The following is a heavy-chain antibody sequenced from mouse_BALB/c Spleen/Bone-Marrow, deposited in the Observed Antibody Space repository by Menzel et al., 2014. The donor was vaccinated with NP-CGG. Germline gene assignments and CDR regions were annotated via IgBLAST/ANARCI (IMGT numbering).Heavy chain of an antibody. J-gene: IGHJ1*01. Sequence: DLVKPGASVKLSCKASGYTFTSYWINWIKQRPGQGLEWIGRFAPGSGNTYYNEMFEGKATLTVDTSSSTAYIRLSSLSSEDSAVYFCARARSTVITTWYFDVWGAGTTVTVSS. CDR1: GYTFTSYW. V-gene: IGHV1S41*01. CDR3: ARARSTVITTWYFDV. CDR2: FAPGSGNT. D-gene: IGHD2-4*01.